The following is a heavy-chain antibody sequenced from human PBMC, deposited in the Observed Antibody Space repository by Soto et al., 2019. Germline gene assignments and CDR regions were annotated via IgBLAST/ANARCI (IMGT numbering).Heavy chain of an antibody. Sequence: PSVKVSCKASGGTFSSYTISWVRQAPGQGLEWMGRIIPILGIANCAQKFQGRVTITADKSTSTAYMELSSLRSGDTAVYYCARGDYVVVPAALDYWGQGTLVTVSS. D-gene: IGHD2-2*01. CDR3: ARGDYVVVPAALDY. V-gene: IGHV1-69*02. J-gene: IGHJ4*02. CDR1: GGTFSSYT. CDR2: IIPILGIA.